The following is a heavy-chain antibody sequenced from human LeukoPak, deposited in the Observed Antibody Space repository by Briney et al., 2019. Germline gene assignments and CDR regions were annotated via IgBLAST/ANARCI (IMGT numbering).Heavy chain of an antibody. Sequence: PSETLSLTCAVYGESFSGYYWSWNRQPPGKGLEWIGEINHSGSTNYNPSLKSRVTISVDTSKNQFSLKLNSVTAADTAVYYCARGPRGLGMAGTFDYWGQGTLVTVSS. V-gene: IGHV4-34*01. CDR1: GESFSGYY. CDR3: ARGPRGLGMAGTFDY. CDR2: INHSGST. J-gene: IGHJ4*02. D-gene: IGHD6-19*01.